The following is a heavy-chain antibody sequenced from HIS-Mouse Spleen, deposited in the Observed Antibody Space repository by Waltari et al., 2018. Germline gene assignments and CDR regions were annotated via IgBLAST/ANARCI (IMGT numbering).Heavy chain of an antibody. CDR1: GFTCGSHG. J-gene: IGHJ4*02. CDR3: AKDKHHAFDY. V-gene: IGHV3-30*18. CDR2: ISYDGSNK. Sequence: QVQLVESGGGVVQPGRALRLPCAASGFTCGSHGMHWVRQAPGKGLEWVAVISYDGSNKYYADSVKGRFTISRDNSKNTLYLQMNSLRAEDTAVYYCAKDKHHAFDYWGQGTLVTVSS.